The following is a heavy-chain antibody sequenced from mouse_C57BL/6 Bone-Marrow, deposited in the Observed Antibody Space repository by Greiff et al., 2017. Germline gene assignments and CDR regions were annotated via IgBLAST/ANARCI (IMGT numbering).Heavy chain of an antibody. Sequence: EVKVEESGEGLVKPGGSLKLSCAASGFTFSSYAMSWVRQTPEKRLEWVAYISSGGDHIYYADTVKGRFTISRDNARNTLYLQMSSLKSEDTAMYYCTRDNYGSIFYWYFDVWGTGTTVTVSS. V-gene: IGHV5-9-1*02. J-gene: IGHJ1*03. CDR3: TRDNYGSIFYWYFDV. CDR2: ISSGGDHI. D-gene: IGHD1-1*01. CDR1: GFTFSSYA.